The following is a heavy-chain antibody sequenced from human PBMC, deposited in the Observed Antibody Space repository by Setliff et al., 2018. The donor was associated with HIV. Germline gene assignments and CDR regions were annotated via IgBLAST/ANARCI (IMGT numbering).Heavy chain of an antibody. CDR1: GYSFTSYW. CDR2: IYPADSDT. CDR3: ARLPSLLWFGELNYYFDY. V-gene: IGHV5-51*01. D-gene: IGHD3-10*01. J-gene: IGHJ4*02. Sequence: PGESLKISCKGSGYSFTSYWIGWVRQMPGKGLEWMGIIYPADSDTRYSPSFQGQVTISADKSISTAFLQWRSLKASDTAIYYCARLPSLLWFGELNYYFDYWGQGTLVTVSS.